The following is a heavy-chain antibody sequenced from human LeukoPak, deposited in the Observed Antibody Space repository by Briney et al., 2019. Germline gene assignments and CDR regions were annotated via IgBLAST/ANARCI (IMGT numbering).Heavy chain of an antibody. CDR2: INHSGST. D-gene: IGHD4-23*01. CDR3: ARRGNTYYFDY. Sequence: TSSETLSLTCAVYGGSFSGYYWSWIRQPPGKGLEWIGEINHSGSTNYNPSLKSRVTISVDTSKNQFSLKMSSVTAADTAGYYCARRGNTYYFDYWGQGTLVTVSS. CDR1: GGSFSGYY. V-gene: IGHV4-34*01. J-gene: IGHJ4*02.